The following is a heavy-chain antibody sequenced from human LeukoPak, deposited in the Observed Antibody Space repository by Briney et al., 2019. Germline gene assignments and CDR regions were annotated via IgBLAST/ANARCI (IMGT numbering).Heavy chain of an antibody. CDR3: ARGPLRSGYYRPNWFDP. J-gene: IGHJ5*02. Sequence: SETLSLTCAVDGGSFSGYYWSWIRQPPGKGLEWIGEINHSGSTNYNPSLKSRVTISVDTSKNQFSLKLSSVTAADTAVYNCARGPLRSGYYRPNWFDPWGQGTLVTVSS. CDR2: INHSGST. V-gene: IGHV4-34*01. D-gene: IGHD3-3*01. CDR1: GGSFSGYY.